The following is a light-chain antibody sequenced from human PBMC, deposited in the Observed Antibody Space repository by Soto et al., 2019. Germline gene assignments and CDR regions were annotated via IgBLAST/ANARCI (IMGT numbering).Light chain of an antibody. Sequence: EIVLTQSPGTLSLSPGEVATLSCRASQTVSSSYLAWYQQKPGQAPRLLIYVASSRATRIPDRFSGSGSETDFTLTISRLEPEDFAVYYCQRYGSSPYTFGQGTKLEIK. CDR3: QRYGSSPYT. J-gene: IGKJ2*01. CDR2: VAS. V-gene: IGKV3-20*01. CDR1: QTVSSSY.